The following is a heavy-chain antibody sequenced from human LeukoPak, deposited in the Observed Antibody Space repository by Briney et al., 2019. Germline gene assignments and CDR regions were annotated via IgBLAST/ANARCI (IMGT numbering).Heavy chain of an antibody. CDR3: AKDDGYSGPHPYYFDY. CDR2: IRYDGSNK. V-gene: IGHV3-30*02. J-gene: IGHJ4*02. CDR1: GFTFSSYG. Sequence: GGSLRLSCAASGFTFSSYGLHWVRQAPGKGLEWVAFIRYDGSNKYYADSVKGRFTISRDNSKNTLYLQMNSLRAEDTAVYYCAKDDGYSGPHPYYFDYWGQGTLVTVSS. D-gene: IGHD5-12*01.